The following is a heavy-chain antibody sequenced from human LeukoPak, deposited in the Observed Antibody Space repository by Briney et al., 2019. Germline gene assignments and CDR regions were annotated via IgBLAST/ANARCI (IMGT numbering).Heavy chain of an antibody. D-gene: IGHD6-13*01. CDR3: ARGKYSSNWTFDY. J-gene: IGHJ4*02. CDR2: IKSDGSNT. Sequence: GGSLRLSCAASGFTFSSYWMHWVRQAPGKGLVWVSRIKSDGSNTNYADSVKGRFTISRDNAKNTLYLQVNSLRAEDTAVYYRARGKYSSNWTFDYWGQGTLVTVSS. V-gene: IGHV3-74*01. CDR1: GFTFSSYW.